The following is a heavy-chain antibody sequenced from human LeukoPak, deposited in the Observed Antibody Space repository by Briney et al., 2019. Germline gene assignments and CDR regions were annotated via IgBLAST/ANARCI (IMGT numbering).Heavy chain of an antibody. CDR2: IGTAGDT. V-gene: IGHV3-13*01. CDR3: ARGGYYDSSGYYYDY. J-gene: IGHJ4*02. Sequence: GGSLGLSCAASGFTFSSYDMHWVRQATGKGLEWVSAIGTAGDTDYPGSVKGRFTISRENAKNSLYLQMNSLRAGDTAVYYCARGGYYDSSGYYYDYWGQGTLVTVSS. D-gene: IGHD3-22*01. CDR1: GFTFSSYD.